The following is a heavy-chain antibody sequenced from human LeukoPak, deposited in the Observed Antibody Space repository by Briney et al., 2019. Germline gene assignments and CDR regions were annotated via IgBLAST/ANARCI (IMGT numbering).Heavy chain of an antibody. D-gene: IGHD6-19*01. CDR2: ISSDGSNE. J-gene: IGHJ4*02. CDR1: VFTFRIYS. CDR3: GTESPSKAEQWLEFRSV. V-gene: IGHV3-30*03. Sequence: PGGSLRLSYSDCVFTFRIYSMNQHGQAPGKGLEWVTVISSDGSNEYYADSVKGRFTISRDNSKNTLYLQMNSLRTEDTAVYYCGTESPSKAEQWLEFRSVWGQATLVTVSS.